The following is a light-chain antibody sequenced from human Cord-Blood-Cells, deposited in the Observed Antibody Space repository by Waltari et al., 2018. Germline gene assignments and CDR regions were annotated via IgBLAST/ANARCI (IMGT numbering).Light chain of an antibody. CDR2: EVS. V-gene: IGLV2-23*02. Sequence: QSALTQPASVSGSPGQSITISCTGPSSDVGSYNLVSWYTKHPGKAPKLMIYEVSKRPPGVSNRFSGSKSGNTASLTISGLQAEDEADYYCCSYAGSSTLVFGGGTKLTVL. CDR3: CSYAGSSTLV. J-gene: IGLJ2*01. CDR1: SSDVGSYNL.